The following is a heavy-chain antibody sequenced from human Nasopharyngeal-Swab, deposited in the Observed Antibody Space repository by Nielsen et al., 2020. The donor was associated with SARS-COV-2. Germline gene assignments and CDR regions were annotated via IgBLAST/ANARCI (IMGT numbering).Heavy chain of an antibody. Sequence: WIRQPPGKGLEWIGEINHSGSTNYNPSLKSRVTISVDTSKNQFSLKLSSVTAADTAVYYCARGGNGDYVRSYYYYYGMDVWGKGTTVTVSS. CDR3: ARGGNGDYVRSYYYYYGMDV. V-gene: IGHV4-34*01. CDR2: INHSGST. D-gene: IGHD4-17*01. J-gene: IGHJ6*04.